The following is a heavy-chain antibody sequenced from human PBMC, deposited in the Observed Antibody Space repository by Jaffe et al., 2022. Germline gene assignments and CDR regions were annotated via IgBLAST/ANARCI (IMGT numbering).Heavy chain of an antibody. J-gene: IGHJ4*02. CDR2: IIPIFGTA. CDR3: AGLGYCSGGSCYSYYFDY. CDR1: GGTFSSYA. V-gene: IGHV1-69*01. Sequence: QVQLVQSGAEVKKPGSSVKVSCKASGGTFSSYAISWVRQAPGQGLEWMGGIIPIFGTANYAQKFQGRVTITADESTSTAYMELSSLRSEDTAVYYCAGLGYCSGGSCYSYYFDYWGQGTLVTVSS. D-gene: IGHD2-15*01.